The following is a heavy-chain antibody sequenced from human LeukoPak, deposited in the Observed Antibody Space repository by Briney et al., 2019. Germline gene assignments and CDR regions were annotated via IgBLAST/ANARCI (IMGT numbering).Heavy chain of an antibody. CDR2: ITSSSSAI. Sequence: PGGSLRLSCAASGFTFSSYGMHWVRQAPGKGLEWVSYITSSSSAIYYADSVKGRFTISRDNAKNSLYLQMNSLRAEDTAVYHCARVRGSYHFDYWGQGTLVTVSS. J-gene: IGHJ4*02. CDR1: GFTFSSYG. V-gene: IGHV3-48*01. CDR3: ARVRGSYHFDY. D-gene: IGHD1-26*01.